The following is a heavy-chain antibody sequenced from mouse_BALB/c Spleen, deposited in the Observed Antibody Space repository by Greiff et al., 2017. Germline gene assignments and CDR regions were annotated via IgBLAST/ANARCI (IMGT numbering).Heavy chain of an antibody. CDR1: GFTFSSYT. J-gene: IGHJ2*01. CDR2: ISSGGGNT. V-gene: IGHV5-9*03. Sequence: EVKVVESGGGLVKPGGSLKLSCAASGFTFSSYTMSWVRQTPEKRLEWVATISSGGGNTYYPDSVKGRFTISRDNAKNNLYLQMSSLRSEDTALYYCARGDLDYWGQGTTLTVSS. D-gene: IGHD3-3*01. CDR3: ARGDLDY.